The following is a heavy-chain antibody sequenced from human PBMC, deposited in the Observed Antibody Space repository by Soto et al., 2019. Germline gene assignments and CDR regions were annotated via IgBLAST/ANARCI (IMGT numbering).Heavy chain of an antibody. D-gene: IGHD1-1*01. CDR2: SSNSGTFS. Sequence: GGSLRLSCEGSGFTFSDYYISWIRQAPGKGLEWISYSSNSGTFSRYADSVKGRFSIARDNTKNLLYLQMNSLRAEDTAVYYCARSGDNYNRLDYWGQGTPVTVSS. J-gene: IGHJ4*02. CDR3: ARSGDNYNRLDY. V-gene: IGHV3-11*06. CDR1: GFTFSDYY.